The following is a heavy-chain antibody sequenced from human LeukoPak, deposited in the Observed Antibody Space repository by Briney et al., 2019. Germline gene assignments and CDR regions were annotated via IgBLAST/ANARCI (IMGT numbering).Heavy chain of an antibody. CDR2: IGAGGGST. CDR3: AKDRRDGSKRDGFFDY. V-gene: IGHV3-23*01. J-gene: IGHJ4*02. CDR1: GFTFSNYA. Sequence: PGGSLRLSCAASGFTFSNYAMSWVRQAPGKGLEWVSGIGAGGGSTYYADSVKGRFTISRDNSKNTLYLQMNSLRVEDTAAYYCAKDRRDGSKRDGFFDYWGQGTLVTVSS. D-gene: IGHD5-24*01.